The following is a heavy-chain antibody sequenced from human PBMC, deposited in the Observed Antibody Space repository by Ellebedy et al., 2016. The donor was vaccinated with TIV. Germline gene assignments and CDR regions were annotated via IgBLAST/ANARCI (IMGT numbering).Heavy chain of an antibody. J-gene: IGHJ4*02. CDR3: AMSYGDPRFDY. Sequence: SETLSLXXAVYGGSFSGYYWSWIRQPPGKGLEWIGEINHSGSTNYNPSLKSRVTISVDKSKNQFSLKLSSVTAADTAVYYCAMSYGDPRFDYWGQGTLVTVSS. V-gene: IGHV4-34*01. CDR2: INHSGST. D-gene: IGHD4-17*01. CDR1: GGSFSGYY.